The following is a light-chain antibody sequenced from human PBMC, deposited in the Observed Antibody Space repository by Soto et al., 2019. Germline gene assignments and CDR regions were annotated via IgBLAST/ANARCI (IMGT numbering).Light chain of an antibody. CDR3: QQYDSFPMYT. CDR1: QSVRSS. J-gene: IGKJ5*01. V-gene: IGKV1-5*01. CDR2: AAS. Sequence: IQMTQSPSTLSASVGDRVTITCRASQSVRSSLAWFQQKPGKSPQLVIYAASSLKSEFPSRFSGSGSGTEFTLTISNLHPDDFATYYCQQYDSFPMYTFGQGTRLEIK.